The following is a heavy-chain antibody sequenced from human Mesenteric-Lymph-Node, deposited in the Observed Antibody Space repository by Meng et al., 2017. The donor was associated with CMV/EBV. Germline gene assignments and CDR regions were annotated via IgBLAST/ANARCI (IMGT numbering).Heavy chain of an antibody. CDR3: AAGYYYGSGSYSQYFDH. CDR1: GTFNSYA. CDR2: IIPRLGTA. D-gene: IGHD3-10*01. J-gene: IGHJ4*02. V-gene: IGHV1-69*01. Sequence: GTFNSYAISWVRQAHGQGLEWMGEIIPRLGTANYEQKFQGRVTITADESTSKVFMDLSSLRSEDTAVYYCAAGYYYGSGSYSQYFDHWGQGTLVTVSS.